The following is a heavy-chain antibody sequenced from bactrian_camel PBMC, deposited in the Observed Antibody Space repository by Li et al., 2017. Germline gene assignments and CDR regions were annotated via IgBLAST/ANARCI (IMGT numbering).Heavy chain of an antibody. CDR2: IDSAGST. D-gene: IGHD6*01. CDR1: GDTYSSAC. V-gene: IGHV3S1*01. Sequence: HVQLVESGGGSVQAGGSLRLSCAASGDTYSSACMGWFRQAPGKEREGVAAIDSAGSTSYADSVKGRFTISRDNSKNTLYLQMNSLKTEDTAMYYCAKVISGSWYAPYNYWGQGTQVTVS. CDR3: AKVISGSWYAPYNY. J-gene: IGHJ4*01.